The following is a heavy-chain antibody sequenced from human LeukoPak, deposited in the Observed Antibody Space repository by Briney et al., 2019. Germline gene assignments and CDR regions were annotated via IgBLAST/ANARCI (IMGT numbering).Heavy chain of an antibody. CDR1: GFTVSSNY. Sequence: GGSLRLTCAASGFTVSSNYMSWVRQAPWKGLEWVSVIYSGGSTYYADSVKGRFTISRDNSKNTLYLQMNSLRAEDTAVYYCARVRGYYDSSGYYYWGQGTLVTVSS. CDR2: IYSGGST. V-gene: IGHV3-66*01. D-gene: IGHD3-22*01. J-gene: IGHJ4*02. CDR3: ARVRGYYDSSGYYY.